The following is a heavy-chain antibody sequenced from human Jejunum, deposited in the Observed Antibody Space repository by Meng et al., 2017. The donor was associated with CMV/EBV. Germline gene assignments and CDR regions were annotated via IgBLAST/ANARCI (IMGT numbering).Heavy chain of an antibody. CDR1: GGSFSDYY. CDR2: INDSGST. V-gene: IGHV4-34*01. Sequence: LTCAVYGGSFSDYYWSWIRQHPGKGLEWIGQINDSGSTYYNPSLKSRVTMSVDTSKNQFSLNLNSVTAADTALYFCARVQWLVYYFDYWGQGILVTVSS. J-gene: IGHJ4*02. CDR3: ARVQWLVYYFDY. D-gene: IGHD6-19*01.